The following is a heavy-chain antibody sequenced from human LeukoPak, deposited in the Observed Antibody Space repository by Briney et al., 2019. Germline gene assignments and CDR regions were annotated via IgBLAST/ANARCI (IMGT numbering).Heavy chain of an antibody. D-gene: IGHD3-10*01. J-gene: IGHJ4*02. Sequence: GGSLRLSCAASGFTLSSNYVIGVRQAPGKSLVWCSVLYSGGSTYYADSVKGRFTISRDNSKNTLYLQMNSLRAEDTAVYYCAKAVGYYYGSGSYSDYWGQGTLVTVSS. CDR3: AKAVGYYYGSGSYSDY. CDR1: GFTLSSNY. V-gene: IGHV3-53*05. CDR2: LYSGGST.